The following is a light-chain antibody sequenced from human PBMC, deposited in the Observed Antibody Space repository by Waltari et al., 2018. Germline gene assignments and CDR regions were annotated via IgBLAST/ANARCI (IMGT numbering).Light chain of an antibody. Sequence: AIQMTQSPSSLSASVGGRVTITCRARQDIRNDLGWFQQNPGKAPKFLIYAASNLQSGVPSRFSGSGSGTDFTLTISSLQPEDSATYYCQQYNTYSPYTFGQGTKLEIK. J-gene: IGKJ2*01. CDR1: QDIRND. V-gene: IGKV1-6*01. CDR2: AAS. CDR3: QQYNTYSPYT.